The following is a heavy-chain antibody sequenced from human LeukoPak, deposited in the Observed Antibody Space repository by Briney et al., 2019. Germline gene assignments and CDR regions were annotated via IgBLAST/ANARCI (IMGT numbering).Heavy chain of an antibody. D-gene: IGHD3-22*01. CDR3: ARGTRRKNYYYDSSGYSLYNWFDP. J-gene: IGHJ5*02. CDR1: GGSFSGYY. V-gene: IGHV4-34*01. Sequence: SETLSLTCAVYGGSFSGYYWSWIRQPPGKGLEWIGEINHSGSTNYNPSLKSRVTISVDTSKNQFSLKLSSVTAADTAVCYCARGTRRKNYYYDSSGYSLYNWFDPWGQGTLVTVSS. CDR2: INHSGST.